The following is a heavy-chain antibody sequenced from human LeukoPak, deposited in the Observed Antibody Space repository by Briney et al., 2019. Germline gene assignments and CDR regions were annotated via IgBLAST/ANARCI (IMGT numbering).Heavy chain of an antibody. D-gene: IGHD2-21*02. CDR2: IKSKTDGGTT. CDR1: GFTSSNAW. V-gene: IGHV3-15*01. Sequence: GGSLRLSCAASGFTSSNAWMSWVRQAPGKGLEWVGRIKSKTDGGTTDYAAPVKGRFTISRDDSKNTLYLQMNSLKTEDTAVYYCTTIPYCGGDCYSDWGQGTLVTVSS. CDR3: TTIPYCGGDCYSD. J-gene: IGHJ4*02.